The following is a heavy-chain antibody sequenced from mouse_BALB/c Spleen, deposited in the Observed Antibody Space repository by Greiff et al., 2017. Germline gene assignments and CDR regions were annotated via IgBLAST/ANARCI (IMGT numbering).Heavy chain of an antibody. V-gene: IGHV5-6-5*01. D-gene: IGHD2-2*01. CDR1: GFTFSSYA. J-gene: IGHJ4*01. Sequence: EVHLVESGGGLVKPGGSLKLSCAASGFTFSSYAMSWVRQTPEKRLEWVASISSGGSTYYPDSVKGRFTISRDNARNILYLQMSSLRSEDTAMYYCARAGGYYDAMDYWGQGTSVTVSS. CDR2: ISSGGST. CDR3: ARAGGYYDAMDY.